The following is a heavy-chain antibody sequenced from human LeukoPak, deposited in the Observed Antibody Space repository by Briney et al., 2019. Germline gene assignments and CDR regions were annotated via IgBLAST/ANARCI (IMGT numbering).Heavy chain of an antibody. D-gene: IGHD3-10*01. V-gene: IGHV4-39*01. J-gene: IGHJ4*02. CDR1: GGSISSSSYY. CDR3: ARGEDRSKAGDQ. Sequence: SETLSLTCTVSGGSISSSSYYWAWIRQPPGKGLEWIGRIYYSGSTYYNPSLRSRVTISVDTSKNQFSLKLSSVTAADTGFYYCARGEDRSKAGDQWGQGALVTISS. CDR2: IYYSGST.